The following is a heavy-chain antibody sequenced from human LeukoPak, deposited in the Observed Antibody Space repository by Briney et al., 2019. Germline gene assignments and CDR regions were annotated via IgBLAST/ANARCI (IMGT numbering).Heavy chain of an antibody. CDR3: ARGLGSSGYYYYYYYMDV. Sequence: ASVKVSCKASGYTFTSYGISWVRQAPGQGLEWMGWISAYNGNTNYAQKLQGRVTMTTDTSTSTAYMELRSLRSDDTAVYYCARGLGSSGYYYYYYYMDVWGKGTTVTVSS. D-gene: IGHD3-22*01. CDR2: ISAYNGNT. J-gene: IGHJ6*03. V-gene: IGHV1-18*01. CDR1: GYTFTSYG.